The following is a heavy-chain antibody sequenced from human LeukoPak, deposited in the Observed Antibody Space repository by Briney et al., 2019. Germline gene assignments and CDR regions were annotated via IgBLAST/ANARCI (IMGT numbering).Heavy chain of an antibody. J-gene: IGHJ5*02. CDR2: INPNSGGT. CDR1: GYTFTGYY. Sequence: GASVKVSCKASGYTFTGYYMHWVRQAPGQGLEWMGWINPNSGGTNYAQKFQGRVTMTRDTSISTAYMELSRLRSDDTAVYYCARDNGAYGDYVWFDPWGQGTLVTVSS. D-gene: IGHD4-17*01. V-gene: IGHV1-2*02. CDR3: ARDNGAYGDYVWFDP.